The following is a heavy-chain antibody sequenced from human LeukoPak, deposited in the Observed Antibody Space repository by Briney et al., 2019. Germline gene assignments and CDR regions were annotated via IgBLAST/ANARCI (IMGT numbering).Heavy chain of an antibody. Sequence: PSETLSLTCTVSGGSISSYYWSWIRQPPGKGLEWIGYIYYSGSTNYNPSLKSRVTISVDTSMSQFSLKLTSVTAADAAVYYCARAIVTPSGFVWHFDLWGRGTLVTVSS. J-gene: IGHJ2*01. CDR1: GGSISSYY. CDR3: ARAIVTPSGFVWHFDL. V-gene: IGHV4-59*12. D-gene: IGHD3-3*01. CDR2: IYYSGST.